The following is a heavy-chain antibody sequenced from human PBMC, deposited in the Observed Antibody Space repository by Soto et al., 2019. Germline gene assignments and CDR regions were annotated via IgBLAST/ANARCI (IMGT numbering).Heavy chain of an antibody. D-gene: IGHD5-18*01. CDR2: INAGNGNT. CDR3: ASDLGAAMDINWFDP. V-gene: IGHV1-3*01. Sequence: QVQLVQSGAEVKKPGASVKVSCKASGYTFTSYAMHWVRQAPGQRLEWMGWINAGNGNTKYSQKFQGRVTITRDTSASTAYMELSSLSSEDTAMYYCASDLGAAMDINWFDPWGQGTLVTVSS. J-gene: IGHJ5*02. CDR1: GYTFTSYA.